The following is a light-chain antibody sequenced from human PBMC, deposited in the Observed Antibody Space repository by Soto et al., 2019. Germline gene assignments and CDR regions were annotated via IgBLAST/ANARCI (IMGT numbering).Light chain of an antibody. CDR2: GAS. CDR1: QSIRHY. J-gene: IGKJ1*01. Sequence: DIQMTQSPPTLSASVGDRVTITCRASQSIRHYLAWYQQMPGKAPKLLIYGASTLQSGVPSRFSGSGSGTEFTLTISSLQPDDFGTYFCQHHNSYSQTFGQGTKVDIX. CDR3: QHHNSYSQT. V-gene: IGKV1-5*01.